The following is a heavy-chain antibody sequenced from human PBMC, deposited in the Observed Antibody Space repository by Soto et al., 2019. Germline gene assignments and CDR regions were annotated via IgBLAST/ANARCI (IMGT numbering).Heavy chain of an antibody. D-gene: IGHD6-6*01. V-gene: IGHV4-59*01. J-gene: IGHJ6*03. CDR3: ARERPPWQLAPTDYYYMDV. CDR1: GGSISSYY. Sequence: SETLSLTCTVSGGSISSYYWSWIRQPPGKGLEWIGYIYYSGSTNYNPSLKSRVTISVDTSKNQFSLKLSSVTAADTAVYYCARERPPWQLAPTDYYYMDVWGKGTTVTVSS. CDR2: IYYSGST.